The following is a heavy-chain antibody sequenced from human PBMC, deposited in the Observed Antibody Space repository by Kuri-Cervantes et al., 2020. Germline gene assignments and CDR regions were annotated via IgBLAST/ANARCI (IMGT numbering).Heavy chain of an antibody. CDR1: GGSFSGYY. J-gene: IGHJ4*02. Sequence: ESLKISCAVYGGSFSGYYWSWIRQPPGKGLEWIGEINHSGSTNYNPSLKSRVTISVDTSKNQFSLKLSSVTAADTAVYYCARVDLKYYYDSSGSAPYFDYWGQGTLVTVSS. D-gene: IGHD3-22*01. V-gene: IGHV4-34*01. CDR3: ARVDLKYYYDSSGSAPYFDY. CDR2: INHSGST.